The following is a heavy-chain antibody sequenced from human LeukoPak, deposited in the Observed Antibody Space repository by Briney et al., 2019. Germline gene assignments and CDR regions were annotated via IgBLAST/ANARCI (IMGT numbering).Heavy chain of an antibody. CDR2: VSSSSSYI. V-gene: IGHV3-21*01. CDR1: GFTFSSYS. J-gene: IGHJ5*02. CDR3: AREYCGGDCFT. D-gene: IGHD2-21*02. Sequence: GGSLRLSCAASGFTFSSYSMNWVRQAPGKGLEWVSSVSSSSSYIYYADSVKGRFTISRDNAKNSLYLQMNSLRAEDTAVYYCAREYCGGDCFTWGQGTLVTVSS.